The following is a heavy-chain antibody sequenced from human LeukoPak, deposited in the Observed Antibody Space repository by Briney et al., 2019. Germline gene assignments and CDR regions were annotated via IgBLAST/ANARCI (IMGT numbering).Heavy chain of an antibody. J-gene: IGHJ6*03. V-gene: IGHV1-24*01. CDR1: GYTLTELS. CDR3: ATSGWFGELWDYYYYMDV. CDR2: FDPEDGET. Sequence: GASVKVSCKVSGYTLTELSMHWVRQAPGKGLEWMGGFDPEDGETIYAQKFQGRVTMTEDTSTDTAYMELSSLRSEDTAVYYCATSGWFGELWDYYYYMDVWGKGTTVTISS. D-gene: IGHD3-10*01.